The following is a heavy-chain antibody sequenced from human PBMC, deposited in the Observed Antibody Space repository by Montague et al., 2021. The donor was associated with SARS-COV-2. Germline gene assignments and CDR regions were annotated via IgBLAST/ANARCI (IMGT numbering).Heavy chain of an antibody. D-gene: IGHD3-22*01. CDR3: AREGSGYASNYFYVMDV. CDR1: RFTFNTYT. J-gene: IGHJ6*02. CDR2: ISYDGSKK. Sequence: SLRLSCAASRFTFNTYTMHWVRQAPGKGLQWVAVISYDGSKKYYIDSVKGRFTISRDNSRNTLSLQMNSLRSEDSAVYYCAREGSGYASNYFYVMDVWGQGTMVTVSS. V-gene: IGHV3-30*04.